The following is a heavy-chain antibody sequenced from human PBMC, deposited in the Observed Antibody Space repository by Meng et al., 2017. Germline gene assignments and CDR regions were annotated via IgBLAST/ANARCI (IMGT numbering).Heavy chain of an antibody. Sequence: QVQLGQSGAEWKEPGDPGKAACKASGYTFTSYGVSWVRQAPEQGLEGMGWISAYNGNTNDAQKLQGRVSMTTDTPTSTAYMELRSLRSDDTAVYYCARFHVGGMGNWYFDLWGRGTLVTVSS. CDR3: ARFHVGGMGNWYFDL. CDR2: ISAYNGNT. D-gene: IGHD3-16*01. J-gene: IGHJ2*01. V-gene: IGHV1-18*01. CDR1: GYTFTSYG.